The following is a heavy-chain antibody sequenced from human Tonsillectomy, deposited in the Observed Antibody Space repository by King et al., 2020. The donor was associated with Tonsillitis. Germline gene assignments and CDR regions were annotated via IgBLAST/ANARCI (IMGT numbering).Heavy chain of an antibody. Sequence: VQLVESGGGLVQPGRSLRLSCAASGFTFDDYAMHWVRQAPGKGLEWVSGISWNSGSIGYADSVKGRFTISRDNAKNSLYLQMNSLRAEDTALYYCAKDILMTTVTTSGFDPWGQGTLVTVSS. CDR2: ISWNSGSI. D-gene: IGHD4-11*01. CDR3: AKDILMTTVTTSGFDP. CDR1: GFTFDDYA. J-gene: IGHJ5*02. V-gene: IGHV3-9*01.